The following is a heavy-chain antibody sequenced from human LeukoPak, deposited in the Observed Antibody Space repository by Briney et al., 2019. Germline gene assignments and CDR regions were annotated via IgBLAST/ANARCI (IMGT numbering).Heavy chain of an antibody. CDR3: ARSSIAVAGPFDY. Sequence: SETLSLTCTVSGGSISSYYWSWIRQPPGKGLEWIGNIYYSGSTYYNPSLKGRVTISVDTSKNQFSLNLSSVTAADTAVYYCARSSIAVAGPFDYWGQGTLVTVSS. D-gene: IGHD6-19*01. V-gene: IGHV4-59*12. CDR1: GGSISSYY. J-gene: IGHJ4*02. CDR2: IYYSGST.